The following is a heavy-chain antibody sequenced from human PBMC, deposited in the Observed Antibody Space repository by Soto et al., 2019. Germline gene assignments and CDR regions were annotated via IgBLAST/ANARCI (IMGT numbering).Heavy chain of an antibody. CDR3: ASVTTIWSN. CDR2: VNPHGASS. Sequence: QVQVVQSGAEVKEPGASVKVSCKASGYSSSNYYTHWVRQAPGQGLEWMGIVNPHGASSNYAQSFQGRVTLTRDTSTNTDYMDLSRLTSDATAVYYCASVTTIWSNWGQGTLVTVSS. J-gene: IGHJ4*02. CDR1: GYSSSNYY. D-gene: IGHD2-21*02. V-gene: IGHV1-46*01.